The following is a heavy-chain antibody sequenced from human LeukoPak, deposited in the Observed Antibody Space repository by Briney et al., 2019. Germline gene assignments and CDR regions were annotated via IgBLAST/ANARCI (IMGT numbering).Heavy chain of an antibody. Sequence: PSETLSLTCAVYGESFSGFYWSWVRQTPGKGLEWIGEIDHSGNTNYNPSLKSRVTTSVDTSKNQFSLKLTSVTAADTALYFCARRPRNGGHYDGPSGLDYWGQGTLLTVSS. D-gene: IGHD4-23*01. V-gene: IGHV4-34*01. CDR3: ARRPRNGGHYDGPSGLDY. CDR2: IDHSGNT. CDR1: GESFSGFY. J-gene: IGHJ4*02.